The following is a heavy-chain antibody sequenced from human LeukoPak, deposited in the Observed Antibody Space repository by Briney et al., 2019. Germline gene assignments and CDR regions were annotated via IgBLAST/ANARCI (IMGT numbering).Heavy chain of an antibody. CDR2: INHSGST. D-gene: IGHD3-22*01. CDR3: ARSGAYYYDSSGYYSDYYYMDV. Sequence: PSETLSLTCAVYGGSFSGYYWSWIRQPPGKGLEWIGEINHSGSTNYNPSLKSRVTISVDTSKNQFSLKLSSVTAADTAVYYCARSGAYYYDSSGYYSDYYYMDVWAKGPRSPSP. V-gene: IGHV4-34*01. CDR1: GGSFSGYY. J-gene: IGHJ6*03.